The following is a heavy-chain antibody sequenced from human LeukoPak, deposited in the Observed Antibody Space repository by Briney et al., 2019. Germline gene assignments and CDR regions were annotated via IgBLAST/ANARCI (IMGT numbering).Heavy chain of an antibody. Sequence: GGSLRLSCAASGFTFSSYSMNWVRQAPGKGLEWVSYISSSSSTLYYADSVKGRFTISRDNAKNSLYLQMNSLRAEDTAVYYCARVGGSGSYYYYGMDVWGQGTTVTVSS. CDR3: ARVGGSGSYYYYGMDV. D-gene: IGHD3-10*01. CDR2: ISSSSSTL. J-gene: IGHJ6*02. CDR1: GFTFSSYS. V-gene: IGHV3-48*01.